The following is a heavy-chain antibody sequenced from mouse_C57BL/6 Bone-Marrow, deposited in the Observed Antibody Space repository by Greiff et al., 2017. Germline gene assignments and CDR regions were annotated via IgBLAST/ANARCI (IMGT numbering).Heavy chain of an antibody. J-gene: IGHJ3*01. CDR1: GYTFTSYG. D-gene: IGHD2-4*01. Sequence: VMLVESGADLARPGASVKLSCKASGYTFTSYGISWVKQRTGPGLEWIGEIYPSSGNTYYNEKFKGKVTLTAEKSTSTAYMELRSMTSEDSAVYFCARDGGIYYEPFAYWGQGTLVTVSA. CDR2: IYPSSGNT. V-gene: IGHV1-81*01. CDR3: ARDGGIYYEPFAY.